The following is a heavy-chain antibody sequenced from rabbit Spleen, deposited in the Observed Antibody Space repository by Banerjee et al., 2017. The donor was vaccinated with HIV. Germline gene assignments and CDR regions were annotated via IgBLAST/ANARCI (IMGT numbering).Heavy chain of an antibody. CDR3: ARDTGSSFSTYGMDL. J-gene: IGHJ3*01. CDR2: IYAGSSGTT. Sequence: QEQLEESGGDLVKPEGSLTLTCTASGFSFSSSYYMCWVRQAPGKGLEWIGCIYAGSSGTTYYANWAKGRFTISKTSSTTVTLQMTSLTAADTATYFCARDTGSSFSTYGMDLWGQGTLVTVS. D-gene: IGHD8-1*01. CDR1: GFSFSSSYY. V-gene: IGHV1S45*01.